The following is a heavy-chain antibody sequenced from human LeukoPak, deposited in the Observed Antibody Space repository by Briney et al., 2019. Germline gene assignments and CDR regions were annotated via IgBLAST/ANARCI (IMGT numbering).Heavy chain of an antibody. CDR3: ARGLRNQLVYYYYGMDV. J-gene: IGHJ6*02. Sequence: GGSLRLSCAASGFTFSSYWMHWVRQAPGKELVWVSRINSDGSSTSYADSVKGRFTISRDNAKNTLYLQMNSLRAEDTAVYYCARGLRNQLVYYYYGMDVWGQGTTVTVSS. D-gene: IGHD1-14*01. CDR1: GFTFSSYW. V-gene: IGHV3-74*01. CDR2: INSDGSST.